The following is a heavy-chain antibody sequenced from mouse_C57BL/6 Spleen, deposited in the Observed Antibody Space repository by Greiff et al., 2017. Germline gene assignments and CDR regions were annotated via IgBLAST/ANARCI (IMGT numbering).Heavy chain of an antibody. CDR2: IYPGDGDT. D-gene: IGHD1-1*01. Sequence: QVQLQQSGAELVKPGASVKISCKASGYAFSSYWMNWVKQRPGRGLEWIGQIYPGDGDTNYNGKFKGKATLTADKSSSTAYMQLSSLTSEDSAVYFCARVGTTVVEVWYFDVWGTGTTVTVSS. V-gene: IGHV1-80*01. CDR1: GYAFSSYW. J-gene: IGHJ1*03. CDR3: ARVGTTVVEVWYFDV.